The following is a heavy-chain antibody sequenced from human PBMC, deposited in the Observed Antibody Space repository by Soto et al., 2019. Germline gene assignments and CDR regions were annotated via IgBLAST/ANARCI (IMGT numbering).Heavy chain of an antibody. CDR2: IWYDGSNK. J-gene: IGHJ6*02. D-gene: IGHD3-10*01. Sequence: QVQLVESGGGVVQPGRSLRLSCAASGFTFSSYGMHWVRQAPGKGLEWVAVIWYDGSNKYYADSVKGRFTISRDNSKNTLYLQMNSLRAEDTAVYYCARDRRDITMVRGDGGMDVWGQGTTVTVSS. CDR1: GFTFSSYG. V-gene: IGHV3-33*01. CDR3: ARDRRDITMVRGDGGMDV.